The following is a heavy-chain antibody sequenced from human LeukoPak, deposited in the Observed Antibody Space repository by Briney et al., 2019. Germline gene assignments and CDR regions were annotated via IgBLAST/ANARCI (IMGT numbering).Heavy chain of an antibody. CDR3: AKDVGLGYCSGGSCSAHFDY. CDR2: ISWNSGTI. J-gene: IGHJ4*02. V-gene: IGHV3-9*03. D-gene: IGHD2-15*01. CDR1: GFIFDDYA. Sequence: GGSLRLSCAASGFIFDDYAMHWVRQAPGKGLEWVSGISWNSGTIGYADSVKGRFTISRDNAKNSLFLQMNSLRPEDMALYYCAKDVGLGYCSGGSCSAHFDYWGRGTLVTVSS.